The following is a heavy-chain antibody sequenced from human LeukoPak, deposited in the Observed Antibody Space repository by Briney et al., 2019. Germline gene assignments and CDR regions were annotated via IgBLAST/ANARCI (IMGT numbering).Heavy chain of an antibody. V-gene: IGHV3-7*01. CDR2: IKEDGSKK. CDR1: GFPFSDYW. Sequence: PGGSLRLSCAASGFPFSDYWIDWVRQAPGKGMEWVANIKEDGSKKSYADSVKGRFTISRDNAKSSLYLQMNSLRADDTAVYYCSRSLDYWGQGALVTVSS. CDR3: SRSLDY. J-gene: IGHJ4*02.